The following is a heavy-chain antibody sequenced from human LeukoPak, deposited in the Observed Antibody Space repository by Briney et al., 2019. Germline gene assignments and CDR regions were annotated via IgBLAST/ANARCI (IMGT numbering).Heavy chain of an antibody. CDR3: AKAPYGGNSVYYFDY. V-gene: IGHV1-18*01. CDR1: GYTFTSYG. D-gene: IGHD4-23*01. J-gene: IGHJ4*02. CDR2: ISAYNGNT. Sequence: ASVKVSCKASGYTFTSYGISWVRQAPGQGLEWMGWISAYNGNTNYAQKLQGRVTMTTDTSTSTAYMELRSLRSDDTAVYYCAKAPYGGNSVYYFDYWGQGTLVTVSS.